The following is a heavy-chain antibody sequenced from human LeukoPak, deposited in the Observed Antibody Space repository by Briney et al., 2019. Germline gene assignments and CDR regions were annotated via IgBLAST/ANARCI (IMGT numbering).Heavy chain of an antibody. CDR1: GGSFSSYY. J-gene: IGHJ6*03. CDR3: ARVRQQPSNYYYYMDV. Sequence: SETLSLTCAVYGGSFSSYYWSWIRQPPGKGLEWIGEINHSGSTNYNPSLKSRVTISVDTSKNQFSLKLSSVTAADTAVYYCARVRQQPSNYYYYMDVWGKGTTVTVSS. CDR2: INHSGST. V-gene: IGHV4-34*01. D-gene: IGHD6-13*01.